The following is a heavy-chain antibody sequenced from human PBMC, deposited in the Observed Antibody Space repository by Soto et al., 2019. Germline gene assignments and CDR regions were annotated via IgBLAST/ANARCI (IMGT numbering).Heavy chain of an antibody. Sequence: ESGGGLVQPGGSLRLSCAASGFAVNSDWMSWVRQAPGKGLEGVANINQGGSEIYYVDSVKGRFTISRDNANNSLYLEMNSLRAEDTAVYYCATDTAVTISGGPGTLVTVSS. CDR2: INQGGSEI. V-gene: IGHV3-7*01. CDR1: GFAVNSDW. D-gene: IGHD3-10*01. J-gene: IGHJ1*01. CDR3: ATDTAVTIS.